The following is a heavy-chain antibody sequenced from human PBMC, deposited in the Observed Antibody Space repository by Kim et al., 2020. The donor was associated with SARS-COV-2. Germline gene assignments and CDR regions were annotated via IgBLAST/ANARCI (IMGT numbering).Heavy chain of an antibody. CDR3: ARGGSPGKRWFDP. J-gene: IGHJ5*02. V-gene: IGHV3-11*06. D-gene: IGHD2-15*01. Sequence: GGSLRLSCAASGFTFSDYYMSWIRQAPGKGLEWVSYISSSSSYTNYADSVKGRFTISRDNAKNSLYLQMNSLRAEDTAVYYCARGGSPGKRWFDPWGQGTLVTVSS. CDR2: ISSSSSYT. CDR1: GFTFSDYY.